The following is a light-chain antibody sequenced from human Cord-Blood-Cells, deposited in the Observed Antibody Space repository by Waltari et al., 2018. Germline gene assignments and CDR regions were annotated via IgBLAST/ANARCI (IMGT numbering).Light chain of an antibody. V-gene: IGLV2-14*01. CDR1: SSDVGGYHY. CDR2: DVS. CDR3: SSYTSSSHAV. Sequence: QSALTQPASVSGSPGQSITIPCTGTSSDVGGYHYVSWYQQHPGKAPKLMIYDVSNRPSGVSNRFSGSKSGNTASLTISGLQAEDEADYYCSSYTSSSHAVFGGGTQLTVL. J-gene: IGLJ7*01.